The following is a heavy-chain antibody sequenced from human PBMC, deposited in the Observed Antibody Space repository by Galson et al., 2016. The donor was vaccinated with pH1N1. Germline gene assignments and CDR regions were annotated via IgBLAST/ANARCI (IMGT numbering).Heavy chain of an antibody. CDR1: GFTFSNYA. Sequence: SLRLSCAASGFTFSNYAMHWVRQAPGKGLEWVALISYDGSNKYYADSVKGRFTISRDNSKNTLYLQLTSLRAEDTAVYYCARSRVTFSSTTCLAVWGQGTTVTVSS. J-gene: IGHJ6*02. CDR3: ARSRVTFSSTTCLAV. D-gene: IGHD2-2*01. CDR2: ISYDGSNK. V-gene: IGHV3-30-3*01.